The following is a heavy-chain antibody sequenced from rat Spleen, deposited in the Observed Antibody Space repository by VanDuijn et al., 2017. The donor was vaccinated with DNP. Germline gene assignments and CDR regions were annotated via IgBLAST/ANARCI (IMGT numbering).Heavy chain of an antibody. J-gene: IGHJ3*01. Sequence: EVQLQESGPGLVKPSQSLSLTCSVTAYSITTNYWGWIRKFPGNKMEWVGHISYSGRTTYNPSLKSRISITRDTSKNQFFLQVISVTPEDTATYYCARMHYGCDNWGQGTLVTVSS. V-gene: IGHV3-1*01. CDR2: ISYSGRT. CDR3: ARMHYGCDN. D-gene: IGHD1-11*01. CDR1: AYSITTNY.